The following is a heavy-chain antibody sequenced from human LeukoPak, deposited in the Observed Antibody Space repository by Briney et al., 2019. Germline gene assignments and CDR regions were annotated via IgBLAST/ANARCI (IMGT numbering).Heavy chain of an antibody. CDR1: GYTFTGYY. CDR3: ARDRGAEWDSSGYYYVGWFDP. Sequence: GASVEVSCKASGYTFTGYYIHWVRQAPGQGLEWMGWINPNSGGTNYAQKFQGRVTMTRDTSISTAYMELSRLRSDDTAVYYCARDRGAEWDSSGYYYVGWFDPWGQGTLVTVSP. CDR2: INPNSGGT. J-gene: IGHJ5*02. V-gene: IGHV1-2*02. D-gene: IGHD3-22*01.